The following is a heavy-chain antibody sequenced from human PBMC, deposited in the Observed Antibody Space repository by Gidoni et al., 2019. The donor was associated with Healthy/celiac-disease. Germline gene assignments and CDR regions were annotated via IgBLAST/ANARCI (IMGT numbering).Heavy chain of an antibody. CDR1: GFTFSSYA. D-gene: IGHD6-19*01. J-gene: IGHJ4*02. V-gene: IGHV3-30-3*01. Sequence: QVQLVESGGGVVQPGRSLRLSCAASGFTFSSYAMHWVRQAPGKGLEWVAVISYDGSNKYYADSVKGRFTISRDNSKNTLYLQMNSLRAEDTAVYYCARSWAAVAGTDYWGQGTLVTVSS. CDR3: ARSWAAVAGTDY. CDR2: ISYDGSNK.